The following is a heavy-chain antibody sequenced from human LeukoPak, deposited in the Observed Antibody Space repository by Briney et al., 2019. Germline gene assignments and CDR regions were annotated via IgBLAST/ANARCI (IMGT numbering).Heavy chain of an antibody. CDR1: GFTFDDYT. V-gene: IGHV3-43*01. D-gene: IGHD3-3*01. CDR3: ARDALYYDFWSGPENIAYYSDY. Sequence: GGSLRLSCAASGFTFDDYTMHWVRQAPGKGLEWVALISRDGGSTYYADSVKGRFTISRDNSKNTLYLQMNSLRAEDTAVYYCARDALYYDFWSGPENIAYYSDYWGQGTLVTVSS. J-gene: IGHJ4*02. CDR2: ISRDGGST.